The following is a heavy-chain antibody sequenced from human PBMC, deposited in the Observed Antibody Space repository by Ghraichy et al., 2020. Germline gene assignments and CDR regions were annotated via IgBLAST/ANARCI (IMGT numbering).Heavy chain of an antibody. J-gene: IGHJ5*02. CDR3: AREHHTRYCSGGSCYLSSWFDP. CDR2: IGTAGDT. CDR1: GFTFSSYD. V-gene: IGHV3-13*01. Sequence: GGSLRLSCAASGFTFSSYDMHWVRQATGKGLEWVSAIGTAGDTYYPGSVKGRFTISRENAKNSLYLQMNSLRAGDTAVYYCAREHHTRYCSGGSCYLSSWFDPWGQGTLVTVSS. D-gene: IGHD2-15*01.